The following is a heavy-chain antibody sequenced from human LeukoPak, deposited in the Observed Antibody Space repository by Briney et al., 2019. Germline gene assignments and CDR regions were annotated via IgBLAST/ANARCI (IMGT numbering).Heavy chain of an antibody. CDR3: VSLYSSSWYNYFDY. J-gene: IGHJ4*02. CDR2: ISGSGGST. D-gene: IGHD6-13*01. V-gene: IGHV3-23*01. CDR1: GFTFSSSA. Sequence: GGSLRLSCAASGFTFSSSAMSWVRQAPGKGLEWVSAISGSGGSTYYADSVKGRFTISRDNSKNTLYLQMNSLRAEDTAVFYCVSLYSSSWYNYFDYWGQGTLVTVSS.